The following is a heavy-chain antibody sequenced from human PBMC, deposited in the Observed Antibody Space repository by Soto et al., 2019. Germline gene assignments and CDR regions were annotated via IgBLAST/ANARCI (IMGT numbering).Heavy chain of an antibody. CDR1: GYSFSTYW. Sequence: PGESLKISCKGSGYSFSTYWIAWVRQMPGKGLEWMGIIFPSDSDTRYSPSFQGQVTIAADKSISTAYLQWSSLKASDTAMYYCARQIVRGYSGYEQFPAPDYWGQGPQVTVSS. CDR3: ARQIVRGYSGYEQFPAPDY. CDR2: IFPSDSDT. V-gene: IGHV5-51*01. D-gene: IGHD5-12*01. J-gene: IGHJ4*02.